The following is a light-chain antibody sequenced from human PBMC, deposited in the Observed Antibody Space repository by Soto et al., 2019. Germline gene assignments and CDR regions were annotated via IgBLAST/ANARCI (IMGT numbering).Light chain of an antibody. CDR2: EAS. V-gene: IGKV1-12*01. J-gene: IGKJ5*01. CDR3: QHANSFPIT. Sequence: DIQMTQSPSSVSASVGDRVTITCRASQGISNWLAWYQQKPGKAPNLLIYEASGLQSGVPSRFRGSGSGTDFTLTISSLQPEDSATYFCQHANSFPITFGQGTRLET. CDR1: QGISNW.